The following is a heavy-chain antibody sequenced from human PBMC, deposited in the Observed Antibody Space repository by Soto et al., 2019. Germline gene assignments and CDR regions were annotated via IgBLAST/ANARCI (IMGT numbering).Heavy chain of an antibody. CDR3: AASASVAAAGYFKF. D-gene: IGHD6-13*01. CDR1: GDLFNNYA. J-gene: IGHJ4*02. CDR2: ISPLFSTT. V-gene: IGHV1-69*01. Sequence: QVQLVQSGAEVKEPGSSVKVSCKATGDLFNNYAFNWVRQAPGQGLEWMGRISPLFSTTNYAQKFQGRVTIGADELTTIVYLEVSTVESEDTAMYYWAASASVAAAGYFKFWGQGTLVTFSP.